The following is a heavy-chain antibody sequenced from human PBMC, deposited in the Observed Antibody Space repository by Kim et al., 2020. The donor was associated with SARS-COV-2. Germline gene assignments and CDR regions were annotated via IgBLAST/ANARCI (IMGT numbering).Heavy chain of an antibody. J-gene: IGHJ6*01. D-gene: IGHD3-10*02. CDR3: RELKYTMYQGVLSGSDV. V-gene: IGHV3-9*01. Sequence: GGSLRLSCAASGFTVDGYDMHWVRQAPGKGLEWVSGISWNSGTIGDAASVKGCIIITGDSEKKLLHLQKNSLRTDNTAYYYSRELKYTMYQGVLSGSDV. CDR1: GFTVDGYD. CDR2: ISWNSGTI.